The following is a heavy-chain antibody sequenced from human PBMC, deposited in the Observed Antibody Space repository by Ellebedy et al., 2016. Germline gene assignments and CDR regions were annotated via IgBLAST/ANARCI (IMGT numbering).Heavy chain of an antibody. J-gene: IGHJ1*01. CDR3: ARSGSWSYDEHFHH. D-gene: IGHD1-26*01. V-gene: IGHV1-18*01. CDR2: ISAHNGNT. Sequence: ASVKVSXKTSSYTFTSYGISWVRQAPGQGLEWMGWISAHNGNTNYAQELQGRVTMTTDTSTSTVYMELRSLRSDDTAVYYCARSGSWSYDEHFHHWGQGTLVTVSS. CDR1: SYTFTSYG.